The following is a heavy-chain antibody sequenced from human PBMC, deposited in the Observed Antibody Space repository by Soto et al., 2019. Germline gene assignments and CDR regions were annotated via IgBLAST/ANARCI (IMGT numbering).Heavy chain of an antibody. CDR2: ISSSGATI. V-gene: IGHV3-48*03. Sequence: GGSLRLSCSASGFTFSSYEMNWVRQAPGKGLEWVSYISSSGATIYYTDSVRGRFTVSRDNAKNSLYLQMNSLRAEDTAVYYCARDVLGASNYNHWGQGTLVTVSS. CDR1: GFTFSSYE. J-gene: IGHJ5*02. D-gene: IGHD4-4*01. CDR3: ARDVLGASNYNH.